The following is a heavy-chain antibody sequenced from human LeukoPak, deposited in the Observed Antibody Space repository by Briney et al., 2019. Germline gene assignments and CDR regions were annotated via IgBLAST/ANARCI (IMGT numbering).Heavy chain of an antibody. CDR1: GGSISSYY. CDR2: IYYSGST. D-gene: IGHD6-19*01. CDR3: AKGIAVAGAYNWFDP. V-gene: IGHV4-59*08. J-gene: IGHJ5*02. Sequence: RPSETLSLTCTVSGGSISSYYWSWIRQPPGKGLEWIGYIYYSGSTNYNPSLKSRVTISVDTSKNQFSLKLSSVTAADTAVYYCAKGIAVAGAYNWFDPWGQGTLVTVSS.